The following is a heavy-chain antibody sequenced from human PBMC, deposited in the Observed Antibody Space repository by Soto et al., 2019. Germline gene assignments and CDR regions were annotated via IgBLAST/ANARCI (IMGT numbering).Heavy chain of an antibody. CDR1: GGSISSYY. CDR2: IYYSGST. D-gene: IGHD2-2*01. Sequence: PSETLSLTCTVSGGSISSYYWSWIRQPPGKGLEWIGYIYYSGSTNYNPSLKSRVTISVDTSKNQFSLKLSSVTAADTAVYYCARAVPAAHLYYFDYWGQGTLVTVSS. J-gene: IGHJ4*02. CDR3: ARAVPAAHLYYFDY. V-gene: IGHV4-59*01.